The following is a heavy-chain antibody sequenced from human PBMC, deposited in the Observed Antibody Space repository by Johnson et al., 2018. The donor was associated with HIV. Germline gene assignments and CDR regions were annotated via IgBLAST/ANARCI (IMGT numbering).Heavy chain of an antibody. CDR2: ISYDGSNK. V-gene: IGHV3-30*03. Sequence: QVQLVESGGGVVRPGGSLRLSCAASGFTFDDYAMSWVRQAPGKGLEWVAVISYDGSNKYYADSVKGRFTISRDNTKKSLYLEMNSLRVDDTAIYYCTRESTPWGQGTMVTVSS. CDR1: GFTFDDYA. CDR3: TRESTP. J-gene: IGHJ3*01.